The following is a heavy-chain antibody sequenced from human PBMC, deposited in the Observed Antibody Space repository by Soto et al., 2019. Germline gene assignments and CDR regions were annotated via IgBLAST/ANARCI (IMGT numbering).Heavy chain of an antibody. CDR3: ARDHGIAAAGLDY. J-gene: IGHJ4*02. D-gene: IGHD6-13*01. CDR2: ISYDGSNK. CDR1: GFTFSSYA. V-gene: IGHV3-30-3*01. Sequence: LRLSCAASGFTFSSYAMHWVRQAPGKGLEWVAVISYDGSNKYYADSVKDRFTISRDNSKNTLYLQMNSLRAEDTAVYYCARDHGIAAAGLDYWGQGTLVTVSS.